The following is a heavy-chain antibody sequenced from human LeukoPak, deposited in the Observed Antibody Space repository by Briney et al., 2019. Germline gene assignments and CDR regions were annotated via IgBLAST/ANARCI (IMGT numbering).Heavy chain of an antibody. Sequence: GGSLRLSCAVSGFTFSIYDMHWVRQAPGKGLEWVAVIWSDGSNQYYADSVKGRFFISRDNSKNTLYLQMNSLRAEDTAVYYCARDRRYYDSSGYPDYWGQGTLVTVSS. J-gene: IGHJ4*02. D-gene: IGHD3-22*01. CDR2: IWSDGSNQ. V-gene: IGHV3-33*01. CDR1: GFTFSIYD. CDR3: ARDRRYYDSSGYPDY.